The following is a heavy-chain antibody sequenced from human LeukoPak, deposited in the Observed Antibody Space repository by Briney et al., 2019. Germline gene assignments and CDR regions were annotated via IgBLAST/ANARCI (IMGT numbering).Heavy chain of an antibody. V-gene: IGHV3-48*03. CDR2: ISSSGSTI. CDR1: GFTFSSYE. J-gene: IGHJ5*02. D-gene: IGHD6-19*01. CDR3: ARFEAVSANWFEP. Sequence: AGGSLRLSCAASGFTFSSYEMNWVRQAPGKGLERVSYISSSGSTIYYADSVKGRFTISRGNAKNSLFLQMNGLRAEDTAVYYCARFEAVSANWFEPWGQGTLVTVSS.